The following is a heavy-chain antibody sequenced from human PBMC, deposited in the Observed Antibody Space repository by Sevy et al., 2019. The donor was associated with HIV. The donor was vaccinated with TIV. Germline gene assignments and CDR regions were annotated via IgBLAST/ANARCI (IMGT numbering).Heavy chain of an antibody. CDR2: IYYSGST. D-gene: IGHD6-19*01. Sequence: SETLSLTCAVSGYSISSGYYWGWIRQPPGKGLEWIGSIYYSGSTYYNPSLKSRVTISVDTSKNHFSLKLSSVTAADTAVYYCARDLGSGWPDYYYYYMDVWGKGTTVTVSS. J-gene: IGHJ6*03. V-gene: IGHV4-38-2*02. CDR1: GYSISSGYY. CDR3: ARDLGSGWPDYYYYYMDV.